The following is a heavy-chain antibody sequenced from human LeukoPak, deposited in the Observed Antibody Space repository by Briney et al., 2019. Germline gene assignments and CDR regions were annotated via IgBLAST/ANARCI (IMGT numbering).Heavy chain of an antibody. D-gene: IGHD5-12*01. V-gene: IGHV4-34*01. J-gene: IGHJ3*02. CDR2: INHSGST. CDR3: ARGGGRSGYDRSDAFDI. Sequence: PSETLSLTCAVYGGSFSGYYWSWIRQPPGKGLEWIGEINHSGSTNYNPSLKSRVTISVDTSKNQFSLKLSSVTAADKAVYYCARGGGRSGYDRSDAFDIWGQGTMVTVSS. CDR1: GGSFSGYY.